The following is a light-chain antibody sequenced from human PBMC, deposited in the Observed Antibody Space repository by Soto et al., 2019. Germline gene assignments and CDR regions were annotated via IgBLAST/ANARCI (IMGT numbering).Light chain of an antibody. CDR3: QQYGRSPIT. Sequence: EIMLTHSPGTLSFSPGERDTLPFRASQSVSNNYLAWYQQRPGQAPRLVIYGASSRGTGIPDRFSASGSGTDFTLTISRLEPEDFAVYYCQQYGRSPITFGQGTLLETK. CDR2: GAS. V-gene: IGKV3-20*01. J-gene: IGKJ5*01. CDR1: QSVSNNY.